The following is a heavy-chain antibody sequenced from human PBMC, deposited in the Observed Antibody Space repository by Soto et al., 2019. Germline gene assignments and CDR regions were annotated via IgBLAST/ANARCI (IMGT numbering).Heavy chain of an antibody. Sequence: QVQLQESGPGLVKPSGTLSLTCSVSGGSISSYYWSWIRQPPGKGLELIGYIYYSGSTNYNPSLKSRVTISVDTSKNQFALKLSSVTAADTAVYDCARGTWGGDYWGQGTLVTVSS. V-gene: IGHV4-59*01. D-gene: IGHD3-16*01. CDR2: IYYSGST. CDR3: ARGTWGGDY. CDR1: GGSISSYY. J-gene: IGHJ4*02.